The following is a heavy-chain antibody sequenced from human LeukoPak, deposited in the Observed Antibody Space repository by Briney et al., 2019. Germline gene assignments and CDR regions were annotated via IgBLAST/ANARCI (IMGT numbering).Heavy chain of an antibody. J-gene: IGHJ6*02. CDR2: MRRDGNEI. V-gene: IGHV3-7*01. CDR3: ARDFPYSSGWNDTPGVGYGMDV. Sequence: GGSLRLSCSASGFTFSTYWMSWVRQAPGKGLEWVANMRRDGNEIYYLDSVRGRFTISRDNAKNSLYLQMNSLRAEDTAVYYCARDFPYSSGWNDTPGVGYGMDVWGQGTTVTVSS. CDR1: GFTFSTYW. D-gene: IGHD6-19*01.